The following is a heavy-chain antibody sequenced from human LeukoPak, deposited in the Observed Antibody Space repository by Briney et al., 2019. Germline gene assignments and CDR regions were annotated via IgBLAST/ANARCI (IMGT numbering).Heavy chain of an antibody. D-gene: IGHD2/OR15-2a*01. CDR3: ASAPFGWFDP. Sequence: GGSLRLSCAASGFTFSGHSMNWVRQAPGKGLEWASYISSFSSNIYYADSVKGRFTISRDNAKNSLYLQMNSLRDEDTAVYYCASAPFGWFDPWGQGTLVTVSS. J-gene: IGHJ5*02. CDR2: ISSFSSNI. CDR1: GFTFSGHS. V-gene: IGHV3-48*02.